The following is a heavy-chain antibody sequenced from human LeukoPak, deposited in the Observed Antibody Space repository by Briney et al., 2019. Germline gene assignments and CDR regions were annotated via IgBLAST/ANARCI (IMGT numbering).Heavy chain of an antibody. D-gene: IGHD6-19*01. CDR3: ARHGWHAWYFDL. CDR2: INQRRNT. Sequence: PSETQSLTCVVYGESFSGYSWSWIRQPPGKGLEWIGEINQRRNTNYNPSLKSRVTISIDTSKNQFSLKLSSVTAADTAVYHCARHGWHAWYFDLWGRGTLVTVSS. J-gene: IGHJ2*01. CDR1: GESFSGYS. V-gene: IGHV4-34*01.